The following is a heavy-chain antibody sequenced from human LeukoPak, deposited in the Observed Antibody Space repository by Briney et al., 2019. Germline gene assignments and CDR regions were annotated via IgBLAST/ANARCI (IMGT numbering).Heavy chain of an antibody. CDR3: ARTTHLFDY. Sequence: PSETLSLTCAVYGGSFSGYYWSWIRQPPGKGLEWIGEINHSGSTNYNPSLKSRVTILVDTSKNQFSLKLSSVTAADTAVYYCARTTHLFDYWGQGTLVTVSS. CDR1: GGSFSGYY. J-gene: IGHJ4*02. CDR2: INHSGST. V-gene: IGHV4-34*01. D-gene: IGHD2-15*01.